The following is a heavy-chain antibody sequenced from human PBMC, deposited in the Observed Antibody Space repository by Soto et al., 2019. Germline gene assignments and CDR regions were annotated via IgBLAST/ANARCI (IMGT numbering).Heavy chain of an antibody. D-gene: IGHD3-10*01. CDR1: GFTLSSYA. CDR2: ISAGGDMT. V-gene: IGHV3-23*01. J-gene: IGHJ6*02. Sequence: DVQLLESGGNLVQPGGSLTLSCSASGFTLSSYAMSWVRQAPGKGLEWVSSISAGGDMTYNSDSVKGRFTISRDNANNAAFLQRHNLRIEDTALYYCARGDRGGSGSPASYYYSGWDVWGQGATVTVS. CDR3: ARGDRGGSGSPASYYYSGWDV.